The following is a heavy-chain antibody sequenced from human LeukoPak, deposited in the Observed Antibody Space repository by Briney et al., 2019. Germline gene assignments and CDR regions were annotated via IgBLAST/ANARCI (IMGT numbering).Heavy chain of an antibody. CDR3: AKDPGRLHRGNYYYGMDV. CDR2: ISYDGSNK. J-gene: IGHJ6*02. V-gene: IGHV3-30*18. Sequence: GGSLRLSCAASGFTFSSYGMHWVRQAPGEGLEWVAVISYDGSNKYYADSVKGRFTISRDNSKNTLYLQMNSLRAEDTAVYYCAKDPGRLHRGNYYYGMDVWGQGTTVTVSS. CDR1: GFTFSSYG. D-gene: IGHD2-15*01.